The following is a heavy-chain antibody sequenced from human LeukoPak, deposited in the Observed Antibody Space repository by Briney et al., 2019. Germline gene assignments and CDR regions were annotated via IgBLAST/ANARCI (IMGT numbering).Heavy chain of an antibody. CDR3: ARDMGGTVTLDV. CDR2: IYYSGST. D-gene: IGHD4-17*01. CDR1: GGSISSSSYY. J-gene: IGHJ6*02. Sequence: SETLSLTCTVSGGSISSSSYYWGWIRQPPGKGLEWIGSIYYSGSTYYNPSLKSRVTISVDTSKNQFSLKLSSVTAADTAVYYCARDMGGTVTLDVWGQGTTVTVSS. V-gene: IGHV4-39*07.